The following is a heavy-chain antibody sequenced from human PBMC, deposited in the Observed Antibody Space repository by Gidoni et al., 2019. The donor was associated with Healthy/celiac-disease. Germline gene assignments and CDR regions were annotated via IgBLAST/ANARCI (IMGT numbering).Heavy chain of an antibody. D-gene: IGHD4-17*01. CDR1: GFTFSSYS. CDR2: ISSSSSYI. J-gene: IGHJ4*02. Sequence: EVQLVESGGGLVKPGGSLRLSCSASGFTFSSYSMNWVRQAPGKGLEWVSAISSSSSYIYYADSVKGRFTISRDNAKNSLYLQMNSLRAEDTAVYYCARDHYGDYSWGDYWGQGTLVTVSS. CDR3: ARDHYGDYSWGDY. V-gene: IGHV3-21*01.